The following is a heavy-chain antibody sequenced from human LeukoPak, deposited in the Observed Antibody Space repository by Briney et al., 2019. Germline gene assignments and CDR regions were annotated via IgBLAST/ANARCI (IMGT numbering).Heavy chain of an antibody. Sequence: ASVKVSCKVSGYTLTESSMHWVRQAPGKGLEWMGGFDPEDGETIYAQKFQGRVTMTEDTSTDTAYMELSSLRSEDTAVYYCATGCGGDCFPIYFQHWGQGTLVTVSS. CDR1: GYTLTESS. V-gene: IGHV1-24*01. D-gene: IGHD2-21*02. CDR2: FDPEDGET. CDR3: ATGCGGDCFPIYFQH. J-gene: IGHJ1*01.